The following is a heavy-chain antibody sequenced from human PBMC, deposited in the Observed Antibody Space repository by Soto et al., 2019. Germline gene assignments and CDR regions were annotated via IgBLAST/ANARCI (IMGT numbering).Heavy chain of an antibody. J-gene: IGHJ4*02. Sequence: TLSLTCTVSCGSIANNNYFWGWVRQPPGKGLEWIGSAAYSGGTYKNPSLKSRVTVSVDTSKNQFSLKLTSVTAADTAVYYCAKVVVGATSHSDFDSWGQGTLVTVSS. D-gene: IGHD2-15*01. V-gene: IGHV4-39*01. CDR2: AAYSGGT. CDR1: CGSIANNNYF. CDR3: AKVVVGATSHSDFDS.